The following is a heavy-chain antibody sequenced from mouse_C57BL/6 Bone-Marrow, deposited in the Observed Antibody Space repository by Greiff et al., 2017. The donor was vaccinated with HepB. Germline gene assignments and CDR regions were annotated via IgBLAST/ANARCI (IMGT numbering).Heavy chain of an antibody. CDR3: ASLTTVVAYYFDY. CDR2: IHPNSGST. CDR1: GYTFTSYW. D-gene: IGHD1-1*01. V-gene: IGHV1-64*01. Sequence: QVQLQQSGAELVKPGASVKLSCKASGYTFTSYWMHWVKQRPGQGLEWIGMIHPNSGSTNYNEKFKSKATLTVDKSSSTAYMQLSSLTSEDSAVYYCASLTTVVAYYFDYWGQGTTLTVSS. J-gene: IGHJ2*01.